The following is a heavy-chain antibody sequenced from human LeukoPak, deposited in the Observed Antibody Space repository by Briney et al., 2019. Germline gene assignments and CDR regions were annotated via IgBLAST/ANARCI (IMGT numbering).Heavy chain of an antibody. D-gene: IGHD7-27*01. CDR1: GFTFSSYA. V-gene: IGHV3-23*01. J-gene: IGHJ4*02. CDR3: ARIGTGDFDY. Sequence: PGGSLRLSCAASGFTFSSYAMSWVRQAPGKGLEWVSAISGSGGSTYYADSVKGRFTISKDNSKNTLYLQMNSLRAEDTAVYYCARIGTGDFDYWGQGTLVTVSS. CDR2: ISGSGGST.